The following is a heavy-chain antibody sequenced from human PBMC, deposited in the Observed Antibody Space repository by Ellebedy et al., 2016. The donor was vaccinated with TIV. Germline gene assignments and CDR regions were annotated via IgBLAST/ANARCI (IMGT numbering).Heavy chain of an antibody. CDR3: AKDPRSTYCTSTNCYLSDYFDY. CDR2: ISYDESNK. Sequence: GESLKISCAASGFTFSTYGMHWVRQAPGKGLEWVAVISYDESNKYYADSVKGRFTISRDNSKNTLYLQMNSLRADDTAVYYCAKDPRSTYCTSTNCYLSDYFDYWGQGTLVTVSS. D-gene: IGHD2-2*01. CDR1: GFTFSTYG. V-gene: IGHV3-30*18. J-gene: IGHJ4*02.